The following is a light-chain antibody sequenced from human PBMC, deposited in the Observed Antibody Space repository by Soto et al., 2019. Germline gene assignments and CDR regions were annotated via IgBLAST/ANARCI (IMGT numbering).Light chain of an antibody. CDR1: QSVSSE. Sequence: EIVMTQSPASLSVSPGERVTLSCSASQSVSSELAWYQQKSGQPPRLLIYGASTLATGIPARFSGSGSGTEFTLTINDLQSEDFAVYYCQQYERWPPLTFGGGTKVEIQ. V-gene: IGKV3-15*01. CDR2: GAS. CDR3: QQYERWPPLT. J-gene: IGKJ4*02.